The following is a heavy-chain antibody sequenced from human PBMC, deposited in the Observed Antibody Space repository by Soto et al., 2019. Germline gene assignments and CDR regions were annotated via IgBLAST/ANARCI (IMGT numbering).Heavy chain of an antibody. V-gene: IGHV4-4*09. CDR2: THHSGYI. Sequence: QAQLQESGPGLVKPSETLSLTCTVSSAPITKYYCCWLRQPPGRGLEWIGFTHHSGYISYSPSLKGRVTMSVHRSKNQVSRKLTSVTAADAAVDYCGRLQNFIKLCFDSWGKGGLVSVSS. J-gene: IGHJ4*02. CDR1: SAPITKYY. D-gene: IGHD2-21*01. CDR3: GRLQNFIKLCFDS.